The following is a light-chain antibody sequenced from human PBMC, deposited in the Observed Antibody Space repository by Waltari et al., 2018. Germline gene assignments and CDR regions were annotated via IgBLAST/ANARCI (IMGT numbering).Light chain of an antibody. Sequence: EVVLTQSPATLSLSPGERATLSCRASQSVSNSLAWYRQKPGQAPSLLIDDASTRAAGIPDRVSGSGSGTDFTLTIISLEPEDFAVYYCQLRTGWPMTFGQGTRLEIK. J-gene: IGKJ5*01. CDR3: QLRTGWPMT. V-gene: IGKV3-11*01. CDR1: QSVSNS. CDR2: DAS.